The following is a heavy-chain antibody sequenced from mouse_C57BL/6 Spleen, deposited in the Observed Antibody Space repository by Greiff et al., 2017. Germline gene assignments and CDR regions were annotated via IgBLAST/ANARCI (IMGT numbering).Heavy chain of an antibody. J-gene: IGHJ3*01. V-gene: IGHV14-4*01. CDR2: IDPENGDT. Sequence: VQLQQSGAELVRPGASVKLSCTASGFNIKDDYMHWVKQRPEQGLEWIGWIDPENGDTEYASKFQGKATITADTSSNTAYLQLSSLTSGDTAVYYCTTEVTTGAYWGEGTLVTVSA. D-gene: IGHD2-2*01. CDR1: GFNIKDDY. CDR3: TTEVTTGAY.